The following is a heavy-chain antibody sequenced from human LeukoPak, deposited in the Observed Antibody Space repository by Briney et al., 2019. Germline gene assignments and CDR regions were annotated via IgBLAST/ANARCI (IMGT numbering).Heavy chain of an antibody. Sequence: PSETLSLTCTVSGGTISSYYWSWIRQPPGKGLEWIGYISYSGSTNYNPSLRSRVTISVDTSKKQFSLKPSSVTAADTAVYYCARVSFYGTRLGGVDYWGQGTLVTVSS. V-gene: IGHV4-59*01. D-gene: IGHD1-14*01. CDR1: GGTISSYY. J-gene: IGHJ4*02. CDR2: ISYSGST. CDR3: ARVSFYGTRLGGVDY.